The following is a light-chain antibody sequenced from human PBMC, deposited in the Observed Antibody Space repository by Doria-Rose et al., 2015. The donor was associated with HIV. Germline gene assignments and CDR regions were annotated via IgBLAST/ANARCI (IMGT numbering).Light chain of an antibody. CDR2: AAS. Sequence: ERGTITCRASEAISSWLVWYQQKPGKAPKVLIYAASTLQSGVPSRFSGSGFGTDFTLTISNLQLEDFATYYCRQSNSFPITFGQGTRLEIK. J-gene: IGKJ5*01. CDR1: EAISSW. CDR3: RQSNSFPIT. V-gene: IGKV1-12*01.